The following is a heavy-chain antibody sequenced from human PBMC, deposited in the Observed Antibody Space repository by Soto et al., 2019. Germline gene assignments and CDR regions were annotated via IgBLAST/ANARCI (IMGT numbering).Heavy chain of an antibody. V-gene: IGHV4-61*08. J-gene: IGHJ4*02. CDR1: GGSISSGGYS. CDR3: ARGSDYSKVGY. Sequence: PSETLPLTCAVSGGSISSGGYSWSWIRQPPGKGLEWIGYMYESGSTYYNPSLKSRVTMSVDTSKKQVSLKLTSVTAADTAMYYCARGSDYSKVGYWGQGTLVTVSS. CDR2: MYESGST. D-gene: IGHD4-4*01.